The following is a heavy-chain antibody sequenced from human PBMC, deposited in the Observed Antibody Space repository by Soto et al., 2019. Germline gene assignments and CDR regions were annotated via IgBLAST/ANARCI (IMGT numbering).Heavy chain of an antibody. CDR2: IYYSGST. D-gene: IGHD1-26*01. Sequence: QVQLQESGPGLVKPSQTLSLTCTVSGGSLSSGGYYWSWIRQHPGKGLEWIGYIYYSGSTYYNPSLKSRVTISVDTSKNQFSLKLSSVTAADTAVYYCARVVGIVGATEVIDYWGQGTLVTVSS. V-gene: IGHV4-31*03. CDR1: GGSLSSGGYY. J-gene: IGHJ4*02. CDR3: ARVVGIVGATEVIDY.